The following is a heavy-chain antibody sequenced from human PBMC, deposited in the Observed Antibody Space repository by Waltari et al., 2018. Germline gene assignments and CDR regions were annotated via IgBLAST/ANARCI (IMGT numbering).Heavy chain of an antibody. CDR2: SRMSSRTI. CDR1: GFTFSSYS. J-gene: IGHJ4*02. Sequence: EVQLVESGGGLVQPGGSLRLSCAASGFTFSSYSMNWVRQAPGKGLEGVSYSRMSSRTIYEADSVKGRFTISRDNAKNSLYLQMNSLRAEDTAVYYCARDKFTYGTDYWGQGTLVTVSS. V-gene: IGHV3-48*04. CDR3: ARDKFTYGTDY. D-gene: IGHD3-10*01.